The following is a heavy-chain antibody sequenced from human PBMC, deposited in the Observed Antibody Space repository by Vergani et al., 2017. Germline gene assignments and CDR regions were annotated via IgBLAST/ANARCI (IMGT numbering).Heavy chain of an antibody. J-gene: IGHJ4*02. V-gene: IGHV3-23*04. CDR1: GFTFSSHA. D-gene: IGHD5-24*01. Sequence: EVQLVESGGHLAQPGRSLTLSCVASGFTFSSHAMSWVRQGHGQGLEWVSSIKNTGDSTHYADSVKGRFTISRDNSKNTLYLQMNSLRVEDTAVYYCGRGSDNYNWGQGTLVTVSS. CDR3: GRGSDNYN. CDR2: IKNTGDST.